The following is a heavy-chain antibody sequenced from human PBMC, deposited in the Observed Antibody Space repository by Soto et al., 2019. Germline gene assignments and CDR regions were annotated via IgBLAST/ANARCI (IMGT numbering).Heavy chain of an antibody. Sequence: PGGSLRLSCAASGFSFSSYWMSWVRQAPGKGLEWVANIKQDGSEKYYVDSVKGRFTISRDNAKNSLYLQMNSLRDEDTAVYYCARELNLYGMDVWGQGTTVTVSS. J-gene: IGHJ6*02. V-gene: IGHV3-7*05. D-gene: IGHD3-16*01. CDR1: GFSFSSYW. CDR2: IKQDGSEK. CDR3: ARELNLYGMDV.